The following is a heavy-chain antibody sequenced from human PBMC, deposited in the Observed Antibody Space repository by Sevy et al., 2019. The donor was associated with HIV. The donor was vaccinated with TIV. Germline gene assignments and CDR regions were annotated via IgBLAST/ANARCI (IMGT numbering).Heavy chain of an antibody. CDR2: ISAYNGNT. J-gene: IGHJ4*02. CDR1: GYTFTTYG. CDR3: AGRSWGYEDY. Sequence: ASVKVSCKASGYTFTTYGITWVRQAPGQGLEFMGWISAYNGNTNYAQKFHYRITMTTDTSTNTAYMELRSLTSDDTAVYFWAGRSWGYEDYWGQGTLVTGSS. V-gene: IGHV1-18*01. D-gene: IGHD7-27*01.